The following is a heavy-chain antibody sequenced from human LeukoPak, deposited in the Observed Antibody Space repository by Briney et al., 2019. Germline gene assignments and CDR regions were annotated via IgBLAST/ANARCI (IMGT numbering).Heavy chain of an antibody. CDR3: ARDRLQIAAESHGMDV. D-gene: IGHD6-13*01. V-gene: IGHV1-2*02. CDR2: INPNSGGT. J-gene: IGHJ6*02. CDR1: GYTFTGYY. Sequence: VKVSCKASGYTFTGYYMHWVRQAPGQGLEWMGWINPNSGGTNYAQKFQGRVTMTRDTSISTAYMELSRLRSDDTAVYYCARDRLQIAAESHGMDVWGQGTTVTVSS.